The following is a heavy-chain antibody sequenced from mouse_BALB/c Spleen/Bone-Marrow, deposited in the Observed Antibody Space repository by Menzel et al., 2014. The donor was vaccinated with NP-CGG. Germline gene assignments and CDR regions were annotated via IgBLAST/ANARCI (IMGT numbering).Heavy chain of an antibody. J-gene: IGHJ2*01. V-gene: IGHV1-18*01. CDR1: GYTFTDYN. CDR2: INPNNGGT. Sequence: VQLQQSGPELVKPGAPVKIPCKASGYTFTDYNMDWVKQSHGKSLEWIGDINPNNGGTIYNQKFKGKATLTVDKSSSTAYMELRSLTSEDTAVYYCARRHGSSFDYWGQGTTLTVSS. CDR3: ARRHGSSFDY. D-gene: IGHD1-1*01.